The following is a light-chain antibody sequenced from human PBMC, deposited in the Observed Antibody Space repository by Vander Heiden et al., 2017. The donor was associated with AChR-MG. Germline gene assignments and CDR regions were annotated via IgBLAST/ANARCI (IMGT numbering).Light chain of an antibody. CDR3: QQYDYGAS. V-gene: IGKV1-5*03. J-gene: IGKJ4*01. Sequence: EIQMTQSPSTLSASVGDRVTITCRASQSIYRWLAWYQQKPGKVPNLLIYEASRLESGVPPRFSGSGSGTEFTLTISSLQPDDFASYYCQQYDYGASFGGGTKVETK. CDR2: EAS. CDR1: QSIYRW.